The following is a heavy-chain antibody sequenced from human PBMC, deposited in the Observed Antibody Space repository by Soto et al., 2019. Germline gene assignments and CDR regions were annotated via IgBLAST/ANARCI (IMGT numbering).Heavy chain of an antibody. CDR2: IYYSGST. Sequence: SETLSLTCTVSGGSISSGGYYWSWIRQHPGKGLEWIGYIYYSGSTYYNPSLKSRVTISVDTSKNQFSLKLSSVTAADTAVYYCARVHENTYDFWSGYYNDSYYFDYWGQGTLVTVSS. CDR1: GGSISSGGYY. J-gene: IGHJ4*02. D-gene: IGHD3-3*01. V-gene: IGHV4-31*03. CDR3: ARVHENTYDFWSGYYNDSYYFDY.